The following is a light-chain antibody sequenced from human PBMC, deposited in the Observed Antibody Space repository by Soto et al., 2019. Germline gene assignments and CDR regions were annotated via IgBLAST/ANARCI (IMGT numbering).Light chain of an antibody. CDR2: RNN. Sequence: QSVLTQPPSASGTRGQKVTISCSGXSSNIGDNYVYWHQQLPGTAPKLLIYRNNQRPSGVPDRFSGSKSGTSASLAISGLRSEDEADYYCAAWDDSLSGYVFGPGTKVTVL. V-gene: IGLV1-47*01. CDR3: AAWDDSLSGYV. J-gene: IGLJ1*01. CDR1: SSNIGDNY.